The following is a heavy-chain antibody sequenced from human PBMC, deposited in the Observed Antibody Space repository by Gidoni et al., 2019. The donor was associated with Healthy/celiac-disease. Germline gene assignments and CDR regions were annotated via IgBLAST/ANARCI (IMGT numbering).Heavy chain of an antibody. CDR1: GDSVSSNSAA. Sequence: QVQLQQSGPGLVKPSQTLSLTCSISGDSVSSNSAAWNWIRQSPSRGLEWLGRTYYRSKWYNDYAVSVKSRITINPDTSKNQFSLQLNSVTPEDTAVYYCARDHVEMATIGYYYYGMDVWGQGTTVTVSS. CDR2: TYYRSKWYN. J-gene: IGHJ6*02. CDR3: ARDHVEMATIGYYYYGMDV. D-gene: IGHD5-12*01. V-gene: IGHV6-1*01.